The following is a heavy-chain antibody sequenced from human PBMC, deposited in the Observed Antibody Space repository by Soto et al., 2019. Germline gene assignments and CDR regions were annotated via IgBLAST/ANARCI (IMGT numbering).Heavy chain of an antibody. CDR1: GFTFSSYG. CDR3: AKDPFRGVRGVTLNYYYGMDV. V-gene: IGHV3-30*18. J-gene: IGHJ6*02. D-gene: IGHD3-10*01. CDR2: ISYDGSNK. Sequence: PGGSLRLSCAASGFTFSSYGMHWVRQAPGKGLEWVAVISYDGSNKYYADSVKGRFTISRDNSKNTLYLQMNSLRAEDTAVYYCAKDPFRGVRGVTLNYYYGMDVWGQGTTVTVSS.